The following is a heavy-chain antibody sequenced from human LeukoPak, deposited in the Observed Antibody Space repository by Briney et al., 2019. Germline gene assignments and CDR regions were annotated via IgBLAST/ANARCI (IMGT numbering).Heavy chain of an antibody. CDR2: IYSSGST. J-gene: IGHJ4*02. D-gene: IGHD6-6*01. CDR3: ARDGGLAPYSSSTPFDY. V-gene: IGHV3-66*03. CDR1: GFTVSTNY. Sequence: GGSLRLSCAASGFTVSTNYMSWVRQAPGKGLGWVSVIYSSGSTYYADSVKGRFTIFRDNSKNTLYLQMNSLRAEDTAVYYCARDGGLAPYSSSTPFDYWGRGTLVTVSS.